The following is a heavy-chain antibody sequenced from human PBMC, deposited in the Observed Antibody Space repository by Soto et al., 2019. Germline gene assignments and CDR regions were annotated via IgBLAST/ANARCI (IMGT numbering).Heavy chain of an antibody. CDR2: INSDGSST. V-gene: IGHV3-74*01. J-gene: IGHJ4*02. CDR3: ASELYDSVWGSYRYFSY. CDR1: GFTFSSYS. D-gene: IGHD3-16*02. Sequence: LRLSCAASGFTFSSYSMNWVRQAPGKGLVWVSRINSDGSSTTYAGSVKGRFTISRDNAKNTLYLQMNSLRAEDTAVYYCASELYDSVWGSYRYFSYWGQGALVTVSS.